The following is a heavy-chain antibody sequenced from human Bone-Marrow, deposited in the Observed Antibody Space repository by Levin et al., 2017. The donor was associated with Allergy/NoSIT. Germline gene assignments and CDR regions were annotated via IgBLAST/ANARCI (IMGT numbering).Heavy chain of an antibody. CDR2: ISYDGSNK. CDR3: ASSSGWYGHYFDY. V-gene: IGHV3-30*04. Sequence: GGSLRLSCAASGFTFSSYAMHWVRQAPGKGLEWVAVISYDGSNKYYADSVKGRFTISRDNSKNTLYLQMNSLRAEDTVVYYWASSSGWYGHYFDYWGQGTLVTVSS. J-gene: IGHJ4*02. D-gene: IGHD6-19*01. CDR1: GFTFSSYA.